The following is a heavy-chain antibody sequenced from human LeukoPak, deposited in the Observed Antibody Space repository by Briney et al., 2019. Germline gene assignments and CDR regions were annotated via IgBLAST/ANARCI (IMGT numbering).Heavy chain of an antibody. CDR3: ARRLIVVVADQKSNWFDP. CDR1: SGSFSGYY. J-gene: IGHJ5*02. Sequence: SETLSLTCAVYSGSFSGYYWNWIRQPPGKGLEWIGEINHSGSTNYNPSLKSRVTISVDTSKNQFSLKLSSVTAADTAVYYCARRLIVVVADQKSNWFDPWGQGTLVTVSS. D-gene: IGHD2-15*01. CDR2: INHSGST. V-gene: IGHV4-34*01.